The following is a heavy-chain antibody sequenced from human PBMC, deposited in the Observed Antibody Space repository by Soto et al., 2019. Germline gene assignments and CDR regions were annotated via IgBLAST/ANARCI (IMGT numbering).Heavy chain of an antibody. CDR3: ARGGSGYTWFNEF. CDR1: GGLFSSYP. D-gene: IGHD3-22*01. Sequence: QEQLVQSGAEVKKPGSSVKVSCKASGGLFSSYPISWVRQVPGQGLEWMGGIIPVFQTAYYTQRLQARVTITAEESTNTAFMELSSLRSEDTAVYYCARGGSGYTWFNEFWGQGTLVTVSS. J-gene: IGHJ4*02. V-gene: IGHV1-69*01. CDR2: IIPVFQTA.